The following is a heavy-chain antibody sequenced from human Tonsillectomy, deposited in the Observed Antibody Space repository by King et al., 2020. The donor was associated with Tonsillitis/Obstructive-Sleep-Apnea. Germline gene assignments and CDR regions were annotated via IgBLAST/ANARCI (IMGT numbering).Heavy chain of an antibody. J-gene: IGHJ6*04. V-gene: IGHV4-34*01. CDR1: GGPFSGYY. CDR3: AREGTPNPRLDV. Sequence: VQLQQWGAGLLKPSETLSLPCAVYGGPFSGYYWSWIRQPPGKGLEWIGEINHSGSTNYNPSLKSRVTISVDTSQNQFSLKLSSVTAADTAVYYCAREGTPNPRLDVWGKGTTVTVSS. CDR2: INHSGST. D-gene: IGHD1-14*01.